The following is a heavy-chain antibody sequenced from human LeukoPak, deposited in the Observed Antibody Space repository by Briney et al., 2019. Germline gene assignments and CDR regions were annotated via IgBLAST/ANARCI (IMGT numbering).Heavy chain of an antibody. J-gene: IGHJ3*02. V-gene: IGHV4-59*08. CDR3: ARPRGLQRHNDAFDI. CDR1: GGSISSYY. CDR2: IYYSGGT. D-gene: IGHD5-24*01. Sequence: PSETLSLTCTVSGGSISSYYWSWIRQPPGKGLEWIGAIYYSGGTNYNPSLKSRGTISVDTSKNQFSLKLSSVTAADTAVYYCARPRGLQRHNDAFDIWGQGTMVTVSS.